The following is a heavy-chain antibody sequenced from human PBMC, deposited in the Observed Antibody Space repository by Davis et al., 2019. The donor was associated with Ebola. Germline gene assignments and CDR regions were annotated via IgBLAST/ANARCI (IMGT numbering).Heavy chain of an antibody. V-gene: IGHV3-74*01. D-gene: IGHD3-3*01. CDR1: GFTFSSYW. Sequence: GESLKISCAASGFTFSSYWMHWVRQAPGKGLVWVSRINSDGSSTSYADSVKGRFTISRDNAKNSLYLQMNSLRAEDTAVYYCARDDFWSGYYSYWGQGTLVTVSS. CDR2: INSDGSST. J-gene: IGHJ4*02. CDR3: ARDDFWSGYYSY.